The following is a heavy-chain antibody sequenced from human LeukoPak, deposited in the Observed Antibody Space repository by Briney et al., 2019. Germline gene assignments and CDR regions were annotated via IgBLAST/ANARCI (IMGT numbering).Heavy chain of an antibody. D-gene: IGHD3-10*01. CDR2: ISAYNGNT. Sequence: ASVQVSCEASGYTFTSYGISWVRQAPGQGLEWMGWISAYNGNTNYAQKLQGRVTMTTDTSTSTAYMELRSLRSDDTAVYYCARDYYGSGSYYSWGQGTLVTVSS. V-gene: IGHV1-18*01. CDR1: GYTFTSYG. J-gene: IGHJ4*02. CDR3: ARDYYGSGSYYS.